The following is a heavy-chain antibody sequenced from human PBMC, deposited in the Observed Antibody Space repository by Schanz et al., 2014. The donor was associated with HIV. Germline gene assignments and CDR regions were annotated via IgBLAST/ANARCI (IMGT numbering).Heavy chain of an antibody. CDR1: GFTFSSSA. CDR3: ASGVRGHYYYYAMDV. CDR2: INSDGRSA. Sequence: EVQLLESGGGLVQPGGSLRLSCAASGFTFSSSAMSWVRQAPGKGLEWVSRINSDGRSANYADSVKGRFTISRDNAKNTLILQMNSLRAEDTAVYYCASGVRGHYYYYAMDVWGQGTTVTVSS. V-gene: IGHV3-74*02. J-gene: IGHJ6*02. D-gene: IGHD3-16*01.